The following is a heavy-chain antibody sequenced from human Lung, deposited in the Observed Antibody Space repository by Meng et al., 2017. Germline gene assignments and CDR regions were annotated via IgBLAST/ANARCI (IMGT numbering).Heavy chain of an antibody. Sequence: VELQSWGARLLQPSATLSLTGVVSGGSFSDYYWSWIRQPPGKGLEWIGEINHSGSTNYNPSLESRATISVDTSQNNLSLKLSSVTAADSAVYYCARGPTTMAHDFDYWGQGTLVTVSS. J-gene: IGHJ4*02. V-gene: IGHV4-34*01. D-gene: IGHD4-11*01. CDR3: ARGPTTMAHDFDY. CDR1: GGSFSDYY. CDR2: INHSGST.